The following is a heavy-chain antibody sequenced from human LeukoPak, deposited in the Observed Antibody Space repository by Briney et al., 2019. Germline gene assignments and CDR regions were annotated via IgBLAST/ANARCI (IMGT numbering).Heavy chain of an antibody. Sequence: NSSETLSLTCSVSGGSVSSANYYWSWVRQPPGKGLEWIGYIYYSGSTTYNPSLKSRVTISVDTSKNQFSLKLTSVTAVDTGVYYCVRYPRGGPYFDYWGQGTLVTVSS. D-gene: IGHD3-16*01. CDR1: GGSVSSANYY. J-gene: IGHJ4*02. CDR2: IYYSGST. V-gene: IGHV4-61*01. CDR3: VRYPRGGPYFDY.